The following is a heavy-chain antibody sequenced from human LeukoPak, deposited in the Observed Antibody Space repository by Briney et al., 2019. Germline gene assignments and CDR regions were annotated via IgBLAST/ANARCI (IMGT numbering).Heavy chain of an antibody. D-gene: IGHD1-26*01. Sequence: ASVKVSCKASGYTFTSYAMHWVRQAPGQRLEWMGWINAGNGNTKYSQKFQGRVTITRDTSASTAYMELSSLRSEDTAVYYCASTGLEVGATPGAFDIWGQGTMVTVSS. V-gene: IGHV1-3*01. CDR2: INAGNGNT. CDR3: ASTGLEVGATPGAFDI. CDR1: GYTFTSYA. J-gene: IGHJ3*02.